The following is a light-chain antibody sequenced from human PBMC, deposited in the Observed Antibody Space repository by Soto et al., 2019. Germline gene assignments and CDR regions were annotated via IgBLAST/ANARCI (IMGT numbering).Light chain of an antibody. CDR1: QSVSNNY. CDR3: QQYGDSLSIT. V-gene: IGKV3-20*01. J-gene: IGKJ5*01. Sequence: IVLTQSPGTLSLSPGERATLSCRASQSVSNNYLAWYQQKPGQAPRLLIYGASNRATGIPDRFSGSGSGTDFSLTITRLEPEDFAVYYCQQYGDSLSITFGQGTRLEIK. CDR2: GAS.